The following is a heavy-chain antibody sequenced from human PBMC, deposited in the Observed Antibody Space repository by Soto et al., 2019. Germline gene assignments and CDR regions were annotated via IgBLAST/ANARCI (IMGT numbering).Heavy chain of an antibody. Sequence: ASVKVSCKASGYTFTSYDINWVRQATGQGLEWMGWINAGNGNTKYSQRFQGRVTITRDTSASTVYMELSSLRSEDTAVYYCARQGSSGWYFFDYWGQGTLVTVSS. J-gene: IGHJ4*02. D-gene: IGHD6-19*01. V-gene: IGHV1-3*01. CDR1: GYTFTSYD. CDR3: ARQGSSGWYFFDY. CDR2: INAGNGNT.